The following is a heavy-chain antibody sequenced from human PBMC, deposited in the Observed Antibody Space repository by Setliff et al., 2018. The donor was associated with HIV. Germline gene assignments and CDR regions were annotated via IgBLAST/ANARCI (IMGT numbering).Heavy chain of an antibody. V-gene: IGHV5-51*01. CDR2: IYPGDSDT. J-gene: IGHJ4*02. Sequence: GESLKISCRGSGYTFTNYWIGWVRQMPGRGLEWMGTIYPGDSDTRYSPSFEGQVTMPADKSINTAYLQWNSLKASDTAMYYCARHGGYNPLDYWGQGTLVTVSS. CDR1: GYTFTNYW. CDR3: ARHGGYNPLDY. D-gene: IGHD5-12*01.